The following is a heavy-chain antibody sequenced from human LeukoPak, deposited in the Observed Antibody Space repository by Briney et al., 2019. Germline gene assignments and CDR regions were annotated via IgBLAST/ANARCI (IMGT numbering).Heavy chain of an antibody. CDR1: GGSISSGGYY. D-gene: IGHD6-6*01. V-gene: IGHV4-31*03. J-gene: IGHJ4*02. Sequence: PSQTLSLTCTVSGGSISSGGYYWSWISQHPGKGLEWIGYIYYRGSTYYNPSLKSRVTISVDTSKNQFSLKLSSVTAADTAVYYCARGDTQPYAKYSSSLAKPYFDYWGQGTLVTVSS. CDR3: ARGDTQPYAKYSSSLAKPYFDY. CDR2: IYYRGST.